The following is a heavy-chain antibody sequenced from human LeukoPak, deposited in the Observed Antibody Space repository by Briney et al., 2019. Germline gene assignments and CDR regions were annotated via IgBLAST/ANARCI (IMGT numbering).Heavy chain of an antibody. V-gene: IGHV4-30-4*08. CDR1: GGSISSGDYY. Sequence: SQTLSLTCTDSGGSISSGDYYWSWIRQPPGKGLEWIGYIYYSGSTYYNPSLKSRVTISVDTSKNQFSLKLSSVTAADTAVYYCARGWTVDHFDYWGQGTLVTVSS. CDR3: ARGWTVDHFDY. CDR2: IYYSGST. J-gene: IGHJ4*02. D-gene: IGHD4-23*01.